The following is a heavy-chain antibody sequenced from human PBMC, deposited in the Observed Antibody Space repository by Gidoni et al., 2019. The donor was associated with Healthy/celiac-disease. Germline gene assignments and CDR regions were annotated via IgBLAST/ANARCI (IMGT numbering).Heavy chain of an antibody. D-gene: IGHD3-10*01. CDR2: INHSGST. V-gene: IGHV4-34*01. CDR1: GGSFSGYY. CDR3: ARKRVTMVRGALRPVASYFDY. Sequence: QVQPQQWGAGLLKPSETLSLTCAVYGGSFSGYYWSWIRQPPGKGLEWIGEINHSGSTNYNPSLKSRVTISVDTSKNQFSLKLSSVTAADTAVYYCARKRVTMVRGALRPVASYFDYWGQGTLVTVSS. J-gene: IGHJ4*02.